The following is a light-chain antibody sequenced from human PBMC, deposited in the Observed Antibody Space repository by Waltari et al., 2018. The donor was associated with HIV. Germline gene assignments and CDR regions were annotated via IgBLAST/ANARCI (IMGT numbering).Light chain of an antibody. J-gene: IGLJ3*02. CDR1: SSKSGNDF. CDR2: DND. V-gene: IGLV1-51*01. Sequence: QSVLTQPPSVSAAPGQKVTISSSGSSSKSGNDFVSWYQHLPGAAPKLLIYDNDKRPSGISDRFSGSKSGTSATLGITGLQTGDEADYYCGTWDTSLGAGVFGGGTKLTVL. CDR3: GTWDTSLGAGV.